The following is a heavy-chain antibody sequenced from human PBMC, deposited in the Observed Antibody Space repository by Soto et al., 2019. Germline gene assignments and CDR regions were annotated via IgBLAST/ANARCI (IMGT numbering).Heavy chain of an antibody. CDR3: ARQSRCSGGSCYSPSMWFDP. V-gene: IGHV4-34*01. D-gene: IGHD2-15*01. CDR1: GGSFSGYY. CDR2: INHSGST. J-gene: IGHJ5*02. Sequence: AETLSLTCAVYGGSFSGYYWSWFRQPPGKGLEWIGEINHSGSTNYNPSLKSRVTISVDTSKNQFSLKLSSVTAADTAVYYCARQSRCSGGSCYSPSMWFDPWGQGTLVTVSS.